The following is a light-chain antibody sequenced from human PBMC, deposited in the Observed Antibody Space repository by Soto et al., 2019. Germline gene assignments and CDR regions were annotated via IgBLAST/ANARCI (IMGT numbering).Light chain of an antibody. CDR2: SSS. J-gene: IGKJ1*01. CDR3: QQTYCVPPT. V-gene: IGKV1-39*01. CDR1: QHVATY. Sequence: DIHVTQSPSSLSASVGDRVTLTCRTSQHVATYLNWYQQKSGRAPTLLIYSSSGLQPGDSPRFSGSGSGTDFTLTISSLQSEDFATYFCQQTYCVPPTFCQGTKV.